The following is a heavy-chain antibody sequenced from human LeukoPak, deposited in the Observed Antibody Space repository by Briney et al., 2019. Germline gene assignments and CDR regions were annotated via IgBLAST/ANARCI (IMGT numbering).Heavy chain of an antibody. D-gene: IGHD1-26*01. V-gene: IGHV4-30-4*01. J-gene: IGHJ2*01. Sequence: KPSETLSLTCTVSGGSISSGDYYWSWIPQPPGPGLGWVGYIYYSGSTYYNPSLKSRVTISVDTSKNQFSLKLNSVTAADTAVYYCAREVPWVWNFDLWGRGTLVTVSS. CDR3: AREVPWVWNFDL. CDR2: IYYSGST. CDR1: GGSISSGDYY.